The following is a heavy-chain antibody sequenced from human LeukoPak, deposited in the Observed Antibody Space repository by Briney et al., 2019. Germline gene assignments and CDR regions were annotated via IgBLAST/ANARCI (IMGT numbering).Heavy chain of an antibody. CDR3: ASGYTYGYYYLDF. V-gene: IGHV3-74*01. J-gene: IGHJ4*02. CDR1: GFTFSGRW. CDR2: INGNATSK. D-gene: IGHD5-18*01. Sequence: PGGSLRLSCAASGFTFSGRWMYWVRQAPGKGLVLVSRINGNATSKTYGDSVKGRSTISRDNAKNTLYLHMNSLRGENTAVYYCASGYTYGYYYLDFWGQGTLVTVSS.